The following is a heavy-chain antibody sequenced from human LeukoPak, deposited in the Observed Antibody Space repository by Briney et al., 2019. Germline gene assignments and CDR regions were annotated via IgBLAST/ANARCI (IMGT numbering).Heavy chain of an antibody. V-gene: IGHV3-7*05. D-gene: IGHD5-12*01. CDR1: GFTFSSYW. J-gene: IGHJ4*02. CDR3: VGTVASGY. CDR2: IKEDGSEK. Sequence: GGSLRLSCIASGFTFSSYWMSWVRQAPGGGLEWVANIKEDGSEKYYVDSVKGRFTISRDNAKISLYLQMNSLRAEDTAVYYCVGTVASGYWGQGTLVTVSS.